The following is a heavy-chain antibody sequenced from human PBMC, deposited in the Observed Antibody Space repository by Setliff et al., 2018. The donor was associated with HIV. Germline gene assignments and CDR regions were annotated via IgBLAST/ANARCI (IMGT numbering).Heavy chain of an antibody. CDR1: GGSISSGDYY. Sequence: SETLSLTCTVSGGSISSGDYYWSWIRQPPGKGLEWIGSIYYSGSTYYNPSLKSRVTISVDTSENQFSLKLISVTAADTAVYYCARDGYSSSWYVISGSFDYWGQGILVTVSS. J-gene: IGHJ4*02. CDR2: IYYSGST. V-gene: IGHV4-39*07. D-gene: IGHD6-13*01. CDR3: ARDGYSSSWYVISGSFDY.